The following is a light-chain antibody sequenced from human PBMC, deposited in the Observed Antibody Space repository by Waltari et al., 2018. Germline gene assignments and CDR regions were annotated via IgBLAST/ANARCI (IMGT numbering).Light chain of an antibody. Sequence: SYELTQPLSVSVALGQTARITCGGNNIGYKNVPWYQQRPGQAPVLVIYRDSKRPSGIPERLSGSNSGNTATLTISRAQDGDEADYYCQVWDSSTVVFGGGTKLTVL. J-gene: IGLJ2*01. CDR1: NIGYKN. CDR2: RDS. V-gene: IGLV3-9*01. CDR3: QVWDSSTVV.